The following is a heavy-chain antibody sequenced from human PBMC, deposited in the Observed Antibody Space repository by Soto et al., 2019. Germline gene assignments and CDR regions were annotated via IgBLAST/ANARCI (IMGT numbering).Heavy chain of an antibody. J-gene: IGHJ6*02. CDR1: GDTFSSYG. D-gene: IGHD2-2*02. CDR2: IIPMYGTA. V-gene: IGHV1-69*01. Sequence: QVQLVQSGAEVKKPGSSVKVSCKVSGDTFSSYGISWVRQAPGQGLEWMGGIIPMYGTANYSQKFQGRVTITADEPTTAAYMELSSLRSEDTAVYLCVRDDGYCTIRSCYRDYYYYGMDVWGQGTTVTVSS. CDR3: VRDDGYCTIRSCYRDYYYYGMDV.